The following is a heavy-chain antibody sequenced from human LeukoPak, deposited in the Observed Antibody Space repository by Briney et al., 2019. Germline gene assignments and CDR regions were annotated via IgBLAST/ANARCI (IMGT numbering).Heavy chain of an antibody. CDR3: ARLDSSGYSSWIFDY. J-gene: IGHJ4*02. CDR1: GYRFTSYW. D-gene: IGHD3-22*01. Sequence: GESLKISCKGSGYRFTSYWIGWVRQMPGKGLEWMGIIYPGDSDTRYSPSFQGQVTISADKSISTAYLQWSSLKASDTAMYYCARLDSSGYSSWIFDYWGQGTLVTVSS. V-gene: IGHV5-51*01. CDR2: IYPGDSDT.